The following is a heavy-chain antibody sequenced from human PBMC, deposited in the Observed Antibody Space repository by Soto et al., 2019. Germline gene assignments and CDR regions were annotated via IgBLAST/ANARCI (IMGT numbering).Heavy chain of an antibody. Sequence: EVQLVESGGGLVKPGGSLRLSCAASGFTFSNAWMSWVRQAPGKGLEWVGHIKRKTDGGTTDYAAPVKGRFTISRDHSKNTLGLQMNSLKTEDTAVYYCATVVGYCSGVSCYFGWFDPWGQGTLVTVSS. CDR2: IKRKTDGGTT. CDR3: ATVVGYCSGVSCYFGWFDP. J-gene: IGHJ5*02. CDR1: GFTFSNAW. V-gene: IGHV3-15*01. D-gene: IGHD2-15*01.